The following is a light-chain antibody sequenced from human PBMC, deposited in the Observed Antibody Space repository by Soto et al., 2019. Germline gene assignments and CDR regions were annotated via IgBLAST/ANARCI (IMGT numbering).Light chain of an antibody. J-gene: IGKJ4*01. CDR3: QESNSTPRMT. V-gene: IGKV1-39*01. Sequence: DIQMTQSPSSLSASVGDSITITCRACQNIGSYLNWYQQRPGKPPKVLIHSASSLQSGVTSRFSGSGFGTEFTLTISSLQSEDFATYYCQESNSTPRMTFGGGTKVEIK. CDR2: SAS. CDR1: QNIGSY.